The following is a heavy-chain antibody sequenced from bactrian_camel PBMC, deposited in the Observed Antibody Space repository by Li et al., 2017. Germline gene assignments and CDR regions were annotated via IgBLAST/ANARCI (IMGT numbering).Heavy chain of an antibody. CDR1: GFTFDDSD. CDR2: VTTDGST. CDR3: AAAGGVVGCYSGSSSRKADFGY. J-gene: IGHJ6*01. Sequence: HVQLVESGGGLVQPGGSLRLSCAVSGFTFDDSDMGWYRQAPGNECELVSSVTTDGSTWFADSVEGRFTISRDNAKNTVSLQMNSLKPEDTAVYYCAAAGGVVGCYSGSSSRKADFGYWGQGTQVTVS. V-gene: IGHV3S60*01. D-gene: IGHD1*01.